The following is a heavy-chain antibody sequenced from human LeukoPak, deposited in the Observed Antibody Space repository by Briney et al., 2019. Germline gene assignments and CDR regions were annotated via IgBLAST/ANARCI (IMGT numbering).Heavy chain of an antibody. Sequence: GASVKVSCKASGYTFTGYYMHWVRQAPGQGLEWMGWINPNSGGTNYTQKFQGWVTMTRDTSISTAYMELSRLRSDDTAVYYCARQYGDYYFDYWGQGTLVTVSS. J-gene: IGHJ4*02. V-gene: IGHV1-2*04. CDR1: GYTFTGYY. CDR3: ARQYGDYYFDY. CDR2: INPNSGGT. D-gene: IGHD4-17*01.